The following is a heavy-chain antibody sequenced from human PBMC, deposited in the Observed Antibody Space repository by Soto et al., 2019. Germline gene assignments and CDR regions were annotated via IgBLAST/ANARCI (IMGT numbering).Heavy chain of an antibody. CDR3: AKLYSSSSGRGYYMDA. CDR2: ISWNSGSI. Sequence: PGGSLRLSCAASGCTFDDYAMHWVRQAPGKGLEWVSGISWNSGSIGYADSVKGRFTISRDNAKNSLYLQMNSLRAEDTALYYCAKLYSSSSGRGYYMDAWGKGTTVTVSS. J-gene: IGHJ6*03. V-gene: IGHV3-9*01. D-gene: IGHD6-6*01. CDR1: GCTFDDYA.